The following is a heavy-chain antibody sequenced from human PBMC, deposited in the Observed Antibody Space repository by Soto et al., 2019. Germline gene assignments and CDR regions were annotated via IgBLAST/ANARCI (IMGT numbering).Heavy chain of an antibody. D-gene: IGHD4-17*01. Sequence: PGGSLRLSCAASGFTFSNHAMCWVRQAPGKGLEWVSAIIAGGGATYNADSVKGRFAVSRDNSKNTLYLQMNSLRAEDTAVYYCAKYGGAYYKYYDMDAWGQETSVTVSS. CDR1: GFTFSNHA. V-gene: IGHV3-23*01. CDR2: IIAGGGAT. J-gene: IGHJ6*02. CDR3: AKYGGAYYKYYDMDA.